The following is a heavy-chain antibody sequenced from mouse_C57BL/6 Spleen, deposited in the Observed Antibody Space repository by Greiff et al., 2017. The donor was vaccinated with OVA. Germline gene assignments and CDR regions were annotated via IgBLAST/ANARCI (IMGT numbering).Heavy chain of an antibody. CDR3: ARRELWANYYAMDY. J-gene: IGHJ4*01. D-gene: IGHD1-1*02. CDR1: GYTFTSYT. V-gene: IGHV1-4*01. Sequence: VQLVESGAELARPGASVKMSCKASGYTFTSYTMHWVKQRPGQGLEWIGYINPSSGYTKYNQKFQDKATLTADKSSSTAYMQLSSLTSENSAIYDCARRELWANYYAMDYWGQGTSVTVSS. CDR2: INPSSGYT.